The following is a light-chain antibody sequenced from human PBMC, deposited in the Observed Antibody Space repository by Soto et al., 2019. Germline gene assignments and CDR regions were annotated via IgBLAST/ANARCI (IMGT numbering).Light chain of an antibody. J-gene: IGKJ1*01. Sequence: IQLAHSPSFLSASLGEIVTITCRARQGISNYLAWYVQKPGKAAKLLISGASTLQSGVPSRFSGSGSGTEFTLTVSRMQHEDFATYYCQQYNSYSFGQGTKVDIK. V-gene: IGKV1-9*01. CDR3: QQYNSYS. CDR1: QGISNY. CDR2: GAS.